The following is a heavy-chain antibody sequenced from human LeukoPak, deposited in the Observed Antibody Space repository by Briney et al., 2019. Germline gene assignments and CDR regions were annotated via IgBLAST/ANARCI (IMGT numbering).Heavy chain of an antibody. J-gene: IGHJ6*03. CDR2: INHSGST. V-gene: IGHV4-34*01. Sequence: SETLSLTCAVYGGSFSGYYWSWIRQPPGKGLEWIGEINHSGSTNYNPSLKSRVTISLDTSKNQFSLKLSSVTAADTAVYYCASFSYYYYFMDVWGKGTTVTVSS. CDR3: ASFSYYYYFMDV. CDR1: GGSFSGYY.